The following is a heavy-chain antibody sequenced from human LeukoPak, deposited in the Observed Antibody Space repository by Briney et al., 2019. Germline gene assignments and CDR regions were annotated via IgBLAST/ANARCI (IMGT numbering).Heavy chain of an antibody. D-gene: IGHD6-19*01. CDR2: MNPDGSEK. CDR1: GFTFSNFW. CDR3: AVGLGYSSGWSADY. V-gene: IGHV3-7*02. Sequence: GGCLRLSCVASGFTFSNFWLMWVRQAPEKGLEWVATMNPDGSEKYYVASVKGRFTISRDNAKNSLYLQMNSLRDEDTAVYYCAVGLGYSSGWSADYWGQGTLVTVSS. J-gene: IGHJ4*02.